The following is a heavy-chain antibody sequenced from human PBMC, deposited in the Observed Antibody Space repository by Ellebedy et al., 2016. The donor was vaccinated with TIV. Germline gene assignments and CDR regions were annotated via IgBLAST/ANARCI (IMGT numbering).Heavy chain of an antibody. V-gene: IGHV4-34*01. D-gene: IGHD3-10*01. CDR2: INHSGST. CDR3: ARGRGTNGSGSYYSRYYYYYGMDV. Sequence: SETLSLTXAVYGGSFSGYYWSWIRQPPGKGLEWIGEINHSGSTNYNPSLKSRVTISVDTSKNQFSLKLSSVTAADTAVYYCARGRGTNGSGSYYSRYYYYYGMDVWGQGTTVTVSS. J-gene: IGHJ6*02. CDR1: GGSFSGYY.